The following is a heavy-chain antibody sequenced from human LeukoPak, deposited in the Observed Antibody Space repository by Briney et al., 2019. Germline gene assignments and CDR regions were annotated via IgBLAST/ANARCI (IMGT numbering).Heavy chain of an antibody. CDR3: ARGLEIAWYFDL. CDR1: GGSISSYY. D-gene: IGHD1-1*01. J-gene: IGHJ2*01. V-gene: IGHV4-59*01. Sequence: SETLSLTCTVSGGSISSYYWSWIRQPPGKGLEWIGYIYYSGSTNYNPSLKSRVTISVDTSKNQFSLKLSSVTAADTAVYYCARGLEIAWYFDLWGRGTLVTVSS. CDR2: IYYSGST.